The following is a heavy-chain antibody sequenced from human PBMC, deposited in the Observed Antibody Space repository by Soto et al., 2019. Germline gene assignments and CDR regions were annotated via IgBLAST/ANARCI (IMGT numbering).Heavy chain of an antibody. CDR1: GFTFSSYW. CDR2: IKQDGSEK. CDR3: ARVDYYGSGSYNY. Sequence: PGGSLRLSCAASGFTFSSYWMSWVRQAPGKGLEWVANIKQDGSEKYYVDSVKGRFTISRDNAKNSLYLQMNSLRAEDTAVYYCARVDYYGSGSYNYWGQGTLVTVSS. V-gene: IGHV3-7*01. D-gene: IGHD3-10*01. J-gene: IGHJ4*02.